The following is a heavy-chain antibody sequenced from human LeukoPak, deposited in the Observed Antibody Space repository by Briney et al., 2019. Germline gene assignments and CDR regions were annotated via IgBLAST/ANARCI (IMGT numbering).Heavy chain of an antibody. D-gene: IGHD3-10*01. J-gene: IGHJ4*02. CDR1: GYTFTSYG. CDR2: ISAYNGNT. V-gene: IGHV1-18*04. Sequence: GASVKVSCKASGYTFTSYGISWVRQAPGQGLEWMGWISAYNGNTNYAQKLQGRVTMTTDTSTSTAYMELRSLRSDDTAVCYCARAITMVRGVSPSVELHKLYYFDYWGQGTLVTVSS. CDR3: ARAITMVRGVSPSVELHKLYYFDY.